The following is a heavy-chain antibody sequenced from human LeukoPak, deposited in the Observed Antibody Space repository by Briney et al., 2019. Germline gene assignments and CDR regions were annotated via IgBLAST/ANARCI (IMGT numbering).Heavy chain of an antibody. CDR2: ISSSGSAI. CDR1: GFTFSDYY. V-gene: IGHV3-11*01. D-gene: IGHD3-22*01. J-gene: IGHJ4*02. CDR3: ARTVVITSPFDY. Sequence: GGSLRLSCAASGFTFSDYYMSWIRQGPGKGLEWVSYISSSGSAIYYADSVKGRFTISRDNAKNPLYLQMNSLRAEDTAVYYCARTVVITSPFDYWGQGTLVTVSS.